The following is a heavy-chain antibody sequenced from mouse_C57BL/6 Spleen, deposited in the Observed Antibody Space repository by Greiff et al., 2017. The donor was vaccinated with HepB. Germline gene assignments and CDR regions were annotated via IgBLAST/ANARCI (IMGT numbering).Heavy chain of an antibody. J-gene: IGHJ4*01. Sequence: EVKVVESGEGLVRPGGSLKLSCAASGFTFSSYAMSWVRQTPEKRLEWVSYISSGGDYIYYADTVKGRFTISRDNARNTLYLQMSSLKSEDTAMYYCTREGYGNYVKGAMDYWGQGTSVTVSS. V-gene: IGHV5-9-1*02. CDR1: GFTFSSYA. D-gene: IGHD2-1*01. CDR2: ISSGGDYI. CDR3: TREGYGNYVKGAMDY.